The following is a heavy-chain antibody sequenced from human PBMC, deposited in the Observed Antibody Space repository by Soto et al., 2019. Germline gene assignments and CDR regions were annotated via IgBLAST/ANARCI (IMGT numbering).Heavy chain of an antibody. Sequence: SYKGAGGRIIDYWMARVRKKQGKGLEWMGIIYPGDSETRYSPSFQGQITISADKSISTAYLQWSSLKASDTAIYYCARRVVTAIRRPDVWFDPWGQGTLVTVSS. CDR2: IYPGDSET. J-gene: IGHJ5*02. D-gene: IGHD2-21*02. CDR3: ARRVVTAIRRPDVWFDP. V-gene: IGHV5-51*01. CDR1: GGRIIDYW.